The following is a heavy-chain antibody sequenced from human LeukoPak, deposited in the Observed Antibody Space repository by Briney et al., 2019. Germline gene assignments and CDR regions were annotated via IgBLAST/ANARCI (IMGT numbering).Heavy chain of an antibody. CDR3: ARLPGYVVGATFYYYYMDV. CDR1: GFTFSSYW. Sequence: GGSLRLSCAASGFTFSSYWMSWVRQAPGKGLVWVANIKQDGSEKYYVDSVKGRFTISRDNAKNSLYLQMNSLRAEDTAVYYCARLPGYVVGATFYYYYMDVWGKGTTVTVSS. CDR2: IKQDGSEK. V-gene: IGHV3-7*01. J-gene: IGHJ6*03. D-gene: IGHD1-26*01.